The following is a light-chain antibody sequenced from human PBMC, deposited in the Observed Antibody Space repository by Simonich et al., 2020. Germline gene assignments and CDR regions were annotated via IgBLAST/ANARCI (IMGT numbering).Light chain of an antibody. CDR2: WAP. J-gene: IGKJ5*01. V-gene: IGKV4-1*01. CDR3: QQYYSTPIT. Sequence: DIVMTQYPDSLAVSLGERATINCKSSQSVLHSSNNKNYLAWYQKKPGQPPKMLIYWAPTRESGVPDRFSGSGSGTDFTLTISSLQAEDVAVYYCQQYYSTPITFGQGTRLDIK. CDR1: QSVLHSSNNKNY.